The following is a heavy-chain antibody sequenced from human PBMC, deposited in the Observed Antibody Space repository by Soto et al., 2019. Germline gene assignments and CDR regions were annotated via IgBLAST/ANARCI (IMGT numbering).Heavy chain of an antibody. V-gene: IGHV4-34*01. D-gene: IGHD3-9*01. CDR2: INHSGST. J-gene: IGHJ4*02. CDR1: GGSFSGYY. CDR3: ARDIWTGLDD. Sequence: QVQLQQWGAGLLKPSETLSLTCAVYGGSFSGYYWSWIRQPPGKGLEWIGEINHSGSTNYNPSLKSRVTISVDTSKNQFSLKLSSVTAADTAVYYCARDIWTGLDDWGQGTLVTVSS.